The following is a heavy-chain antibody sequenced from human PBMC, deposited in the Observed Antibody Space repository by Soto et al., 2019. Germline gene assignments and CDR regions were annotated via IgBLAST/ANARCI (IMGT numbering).Heavy chain of an antibody. CDR2: IYYSGST. D-gene: IGHD4-17*01. CDR1: GGSISTGGYY. CDR3: ARGLSVTLFDN. J-gene: IGHJ4*02. V-gene: IGHV4-31*03. Sequence: QVQLQESGPGLVKPSQTLSLTCTVSGGSISTGGYYWTWIRQHPGKGLEWIGYIYYSGSTYYNPSLKSRVTISVDTSKNQFSLKLSSVTAADNAVYYCARGLSVTLFDNWGQGTLVTVSS.